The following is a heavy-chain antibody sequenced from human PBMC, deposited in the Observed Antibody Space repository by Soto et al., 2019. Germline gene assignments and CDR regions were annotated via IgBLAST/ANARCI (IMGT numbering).Heavy chain of an antibody. CDR1: AYSFTTYV. J-gene: IGHJ4*02. V-gene: IGHV1-18*01. CDR3: ARTSVAQSEDYFDY. D-gene: IGHD5-12*01. CDR2: TSSNNGKT. Sequence: ASVKVSCKTSAYSFTTYVISWVRQAPGQALEWMGWTSSNNGKTKYAQKFQGRVTMTTDKSTNTVHMELRSLRSGDTAVYYCARTSVAQSEDYFDYWGQGTLVTVSS.